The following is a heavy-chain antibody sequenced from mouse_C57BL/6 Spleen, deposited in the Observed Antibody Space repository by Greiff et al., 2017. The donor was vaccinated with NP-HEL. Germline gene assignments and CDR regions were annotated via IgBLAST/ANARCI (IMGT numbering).Heavy chain of an antibody. CDR3: ARGGSNYFFAY. CDR2: IYPGSGNT. J-gene: IGHJ3*01. CDR1: GYSFTSYY. V-gene: IGHV1-66*01. Sequence: QVQLQQSGPELVKPGASVKISCKASGYSFTSYYIHWVKQRPGQGLEWIGWIYPGSGNTKYNEKFKGKATLTADTSSSTAYMQLSSLTSEDSAVYYCARGGSNYFFAYWGQGTLVTVSA. D-gene: IGHD2-5*01.